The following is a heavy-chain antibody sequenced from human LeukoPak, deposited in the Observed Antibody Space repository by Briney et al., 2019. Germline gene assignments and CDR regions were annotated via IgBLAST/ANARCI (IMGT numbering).Heavy chain of an antibody. CDR1: GFTVSSIY. Sequence: QSGGPLRLSCAASGFTVSSIYMSGVRQAPGKGLEGVSIIYRGGSTYYADSVKGRFAVSRDNSKNTLYLEMNRPRVDDTAVYYCATSPASSCLDDWGQGTLVTVSS. CDR3: ATSPASSCLDD. J-gene: IGHJ4*02. D-gene: IGHD2-2*01. V-gene: IGHV3-53*01. CDR2: IYRGGST.